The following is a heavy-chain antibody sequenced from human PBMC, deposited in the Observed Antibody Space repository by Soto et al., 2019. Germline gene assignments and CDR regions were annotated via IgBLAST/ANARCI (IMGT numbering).Heavy chain of an antibody. CDR1: GFTFSSYA. CDR2: ISYDGSNK. CDR3: ARGGGYYDSSGYYSPFQH. D-gene: IGHD3-22*01. Sequence: LRLSCAASGFTFSSYAMHWVRQAPGKGLEWVAVISYDGSNKYYADSVKGRFTISRDNSKNTLYLQMNSLRAEDTAVYYCARGGGYYDSSGYYSPFQHWGQGTLVTVSS. J-gene: IGHJ1*01. V-gene: IGHV3-30-3*01.